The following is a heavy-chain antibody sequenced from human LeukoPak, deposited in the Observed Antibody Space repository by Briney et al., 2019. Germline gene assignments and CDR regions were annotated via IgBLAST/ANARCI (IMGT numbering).Heavy chain of an antibody. CDR2: IKQDGSEK. CDR3: AREGITAAADY. CDR1: GFPFSSFW. D-gene: IGHD6-13*01. J-gene: IGHJ4*02. Sequence: GGSLRLSCAASGFPFSSFWMSWVRQAPGKGPEWVANIKQDGSEKYYVDSVKGRFTISRDNAKNSLYLQLNSLRAEDTAVYYCAREGITAAADYWGQGTLVTVSS. V-gene: IGHV3-7*01.